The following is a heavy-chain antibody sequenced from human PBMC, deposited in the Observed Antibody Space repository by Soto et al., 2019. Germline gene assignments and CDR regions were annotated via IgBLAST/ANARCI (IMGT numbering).Heavy chain of an antibody. CDR2: IIPIFGTA. Sequence: ASVKVSCKASGGTFSSYAISWVRQAPGQGLEWMGGIIPIFGTANYAQKFQGRVTITADESTSTAYMELSSLRSEDTAVYYCARARFLEGVYYYYYGMDVWGQGTTVTVSS. D-gene: IGHD3-3*01. CDR1: GGTFSSYA. CDR3: ARARFLEGVYYYYYGMDV. V-gene: IGHV1-69*13. J-gene: IGHJ6*02.